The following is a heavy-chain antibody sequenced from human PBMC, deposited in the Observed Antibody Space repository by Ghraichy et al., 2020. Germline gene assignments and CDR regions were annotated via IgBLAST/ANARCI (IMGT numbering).Heavy chain of an antibody. V-gene: IGHV1-3*01. CDR1: GYTFSRYA. CDR2: ISPGNGNT. Sequence: ASVKVSCKASGYTFSRYAIYWVRQAPGQRPEWMGWISPGNGNTKYSQKFQDRVTITRDTFATTAYMELTGLRSEDTAVYYCARGDCGSTSCYTTGDPFAIWGQGTTVTVSS. J-gene: IGHJ3*02. D-gene: IGHD2-2*01. CDR3: ARGDCGSTSCYTTGDPFAI.